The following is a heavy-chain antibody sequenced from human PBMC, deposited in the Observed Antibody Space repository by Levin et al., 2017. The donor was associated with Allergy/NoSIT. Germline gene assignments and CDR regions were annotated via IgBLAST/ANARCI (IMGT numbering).Heavy chain of an antibody. CDR3: AKDIGYFTYMDV. CDR2: ISWNSGSI. Sequence: GGSLRLSCAASGFTFDDYAMHWVRQAPGKGLEWVSGISWNSGSIGYADSVKGRFTISRDNAKNSLYLQMNSLRAEDTALYYCAKDIGYFTYMDVWGKGTTVTVSS. J-gene: IGHJ6*03. V-gene: IGHV3-9*01. CDR1: GFTFDDYA. D-gene: IGHD3-9*01.